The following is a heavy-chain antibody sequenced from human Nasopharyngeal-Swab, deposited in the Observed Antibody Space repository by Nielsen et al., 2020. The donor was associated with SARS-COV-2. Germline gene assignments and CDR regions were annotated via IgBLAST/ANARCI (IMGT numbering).Heavy chain of an antibody. Sequence: GESLKISCAASGFTFSSYAMSWVRQAPGKGLEWVSVIYSGGSSTYYADSVKGRFTISRDNSKNTLYLQMNSLRAEDTAVYYCAKGAGGDFWSGSLRFLDYWGQGTLVTVSS. CDR2: IYSGGSST. D-gene: IGHD3-3*01. V-gene: IGHV3-23*03. J-gene: IGHJ4*02. CDR3: AKGAGGDFWSGSLRFLDY. CDR1: GFTFSSYA.